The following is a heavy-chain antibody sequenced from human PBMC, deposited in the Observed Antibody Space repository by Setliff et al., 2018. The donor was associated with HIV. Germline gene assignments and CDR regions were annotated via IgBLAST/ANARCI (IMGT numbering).Heavy chain of an antibody. CDR1: GFTFSSYS. CDR3: AQGRTTTRYDMDV. Sequence: GGSLRLSCAASGFTFSSYSMNWVRQAPGKGLEWVSSLSSSSSYIYYADSVKGRFTIARDNAKNTLHLHMDSLRVEDTAVYYCAQGRTTTRYDMDVWGQGTTVTVSS. V-gene: IGHV3-21*04. CDR2: LSSSSSYI. J-gene: IGHJ6*01. D-gene: IGHD2-2*01.